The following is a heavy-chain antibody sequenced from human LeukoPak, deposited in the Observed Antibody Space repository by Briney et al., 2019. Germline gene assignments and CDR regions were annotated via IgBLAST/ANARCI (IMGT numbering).Heavy chain of an antibody. J-gene: IGHJ4*02. V-gene: IGHV3-7*01. D-gene: IGHD3-10*01. CDR1: GFTFSSYW. CDR3: ARDQSLWFGELCYFDY. Sequence: GSLRLSCAASGFTFSSYWMSWVRQAPGKGLEWVANIKQDGSEKYYVDSVKGRFTISRDNAKNSLYLQMNSLRAEDTAVYYCARDQSLWFGELCYFDYWGQGTLVTVSS. CDR2: IKQDGSEK.